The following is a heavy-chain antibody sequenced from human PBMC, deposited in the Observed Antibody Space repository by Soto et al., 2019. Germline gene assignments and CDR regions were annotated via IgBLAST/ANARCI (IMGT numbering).Heavy chain of an antibody. D-gene: IGHD6-13*01. Sequence: ASVKVSCKASGYTFTSYDINWVRQAPGQGLEWMGRINPSGGSTSYAQKFQGRVTMTRDTSTSTVYMELTSVTAADTAVYYCARPGGSGWFYFDSWGQGSQVTVSS. CDR3: ARPGGSGWFYFDS. CDR2: INPSGGST. CDR1: GYTFTSYD. J-gene: IGHJ4*02. V-gene: IGHV1-46*01.